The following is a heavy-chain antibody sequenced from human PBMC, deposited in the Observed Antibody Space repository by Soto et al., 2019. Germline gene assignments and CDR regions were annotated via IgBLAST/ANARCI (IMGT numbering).Heavy chain of an antibody. CDR2: ISGSGGST. Sequence: LRLSYAASGFTFSSYAMSWVRQAPGKGLEWVSAISGSGGSTYYADSVKGRFTISRDNSKNTLYLQMNSLRAEDTAVYYCAKALTTLDAFDIWGQGTMVTVSS. J-gene: IGHJ3*02. CDR3: AKALTTLDAFDI. D-gene: IGHD3-3*01. CDR1: GFTFSSYA. V-gene: IGHV3-23*01.